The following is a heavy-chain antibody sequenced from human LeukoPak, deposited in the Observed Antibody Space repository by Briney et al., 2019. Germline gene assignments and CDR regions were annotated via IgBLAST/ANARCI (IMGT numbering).Heavy chain of an antibody. Sequence: PGGSLRLSCAASGFTFSSYDMHWVRQATGKGLEWVSVIGTAGDTYYPGSVKGRFTISRENAKNSLYLQMNSLRAGDTAVYYCVRASWFGELYYFDYWGQGTLVTVSS. V-gene: IGHV3-13*01. CDR3: VRASWFGELYYFDY. J-gene: IGHJ4*02. CDR2: IGTAGDT. D-gene: IGHD3-10*01. CDR1: GFTFSSYD.